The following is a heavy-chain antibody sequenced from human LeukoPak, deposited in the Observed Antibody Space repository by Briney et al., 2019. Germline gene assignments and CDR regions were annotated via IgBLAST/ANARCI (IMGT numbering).Heavy chain of an antibody. CDR3: ASGRGKLGKTYYFDY. V-gene: IGHV4-59*08. CDR2: IYYSGST. Sequence: KTSETLSLTCTASGGSISSYYWSWIRQPPGKGLEWIGYIYYSGSTNYNPSLKSRVTISVDTSKNQFSLKLSSVTATDTAVYYCASGRGKLGKTYYFDYWGQGTLVTVSS. D-gene: IGHD7-27*01. CDR1: GGSISSYY. J-gene: IGHJ4*02.